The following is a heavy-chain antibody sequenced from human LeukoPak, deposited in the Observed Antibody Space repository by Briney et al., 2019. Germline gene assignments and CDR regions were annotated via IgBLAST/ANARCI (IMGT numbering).Heavy chain of an antibody. Sequence: SETLSLTCTVSGGSISSYYWSWIRQPPGKGLEWIGYIYYSGSTNYNPSLKSRVTISVDTSKNQFSLKLSSVTAADTAVYYCARARPGIAAPFDYWGQGTLVTVSS. CDR1: GGSISSYY. CDR2: IYYSGST. V-gene: IGHV4-59*01. J-gene: IGHJ4*02. D-gene: IGHD6-13*01. CDR3: ARARPGIAAPFDY.